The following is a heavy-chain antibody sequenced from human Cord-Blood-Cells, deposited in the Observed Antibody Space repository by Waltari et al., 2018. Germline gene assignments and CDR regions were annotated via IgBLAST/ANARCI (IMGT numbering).Heavy chain of an antibody. CDR3: ARDFNAFDI. Sequence: EVQLVESGGGLIQPGGSLRLSCAASGFTVSSNYMGGVRQAPGKGVEWVSFICSGGSTYYADSVKCRFTISRDNSKNTLYLQMNSLRAEDTAVYYCARDFNAFDIWGQGTMVTVSS. V-gene: IGHV3-53*01. J-gene: IGHJ3*02. CDR2: ICSGGST. CDR1: GFTVSSNY.